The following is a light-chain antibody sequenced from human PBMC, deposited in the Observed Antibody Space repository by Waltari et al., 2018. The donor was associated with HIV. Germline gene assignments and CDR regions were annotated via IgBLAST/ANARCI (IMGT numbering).Light chain of an antibody. CDR1: NIGSNT. CDR3: QVWDSRSDHPV. CDR2: ADS. J-gene: IGLJ3*02. Sequence: SYVLTQPPSVSVAPGQTARITCGGNNIGSNTVHWYQQGPGQAPVLVVHADSDRPSGIPGRVSGSNSGNTATLTISRVEAGDEADYYGQVWDSRSDHPVLGGGTRLTVL. V-gene: IGLV3-21*02.